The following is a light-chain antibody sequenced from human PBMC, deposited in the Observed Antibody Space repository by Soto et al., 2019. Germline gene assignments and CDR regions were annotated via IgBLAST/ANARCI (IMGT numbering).Light chain of an antibody. Sequence: QSALTQPHSVSRSPGQSVAISCTGTSSDVGGYNYVSWYQQHPGKAPKLMIYDVSKRPSGVPDRFSGSKSGNTASLTISGLQAEDEADYYCCSYAGSYSYVLGTGTKLTVL. CDR1: SSDVGGYNY. V-gene: IGLV2-11*01. CDR2: DVS. J-gene: IGLJ1*01. CDR3: CSYAGSYSYV.